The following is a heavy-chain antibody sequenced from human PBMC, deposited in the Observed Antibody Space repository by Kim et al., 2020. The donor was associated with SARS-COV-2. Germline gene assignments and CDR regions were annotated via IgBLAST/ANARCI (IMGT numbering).Heavy chain of an antibody. CDR3: AKDYRSGYSGYDIGD. D-gene: IGHD5-12*01. CDR2: FSSGTGGLT. CDR1: GFTFINYA. J-gene: IGHJ1*01. Sequence: GGSLRLSCAASGFTFINYAMNWVRQAPGKGLEWVSVFSSGTGGLTYYADSVKGRFTISRDNSKNTLYLQMNSLRAEDTAVYYCAKDYRSGYSGYDIGDWG. V-gene: IGHV3-23*01.